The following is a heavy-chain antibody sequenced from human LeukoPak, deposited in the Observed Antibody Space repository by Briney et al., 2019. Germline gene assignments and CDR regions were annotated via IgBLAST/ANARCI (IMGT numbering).Heavy chain of an antibody. CDR1: GGTFSSYA. CDR2: IIPIFGTA. CDR3: AREIYCSSTSCYI. V-gene: IGHV1-69*13. D-gene: IGHD2-2*02. J-gene: IGHJ4*02. Sequence: ASVKVSCKASGGTFSSYATSWVRQAPGQGLEWMGGIIPIFGTANYAQKFQGRVTITADESTSTAYMELSSLRSEDTAVYYCAREIYCSSTSCYIWGQGTLVTVSS.